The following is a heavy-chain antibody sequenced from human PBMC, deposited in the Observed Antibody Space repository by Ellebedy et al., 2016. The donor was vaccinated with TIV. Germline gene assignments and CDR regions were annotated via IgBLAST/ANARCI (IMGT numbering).Heavy chain of an antibody. V-gene: IGHV5-51*01. CDR3: ARLGDGSSSFDY. D-gene: IGHD5-24*01. J-gene: IGHJ4*02. CDR1: EYTFTNYW. CDR2: IYPGDSET. Sequence: GESLKISCKVSEYTFTNYWIGWVRQMPGKGLEWMGIIYPGDSETKYSPSFQGQVTISADKSINTAYLQWSSLKASATAMYYCARLGDGSSSFDYWGQGTLVTVSS.